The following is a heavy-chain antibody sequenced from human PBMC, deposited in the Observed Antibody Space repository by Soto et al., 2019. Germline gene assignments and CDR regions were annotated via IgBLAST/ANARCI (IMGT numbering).Heavy chain of an antibody. Sequence: EVQLLESGGGLVQPGGSLRLSCAASGFTFSTYAMNWVRQAPGNGLEWVSAISGSGGSIHYADSVKGRFTISRDNSKNTLYLQMNSVRDEGTAVYHCVKGYWKGDVWGQGTTVTVSS. CDR2: ISGSGGSI. V-gene: IGHV3-23*01. J-gene: IGHJ6*02. CDR1: GFTFSTYA. CDR3: VKGYWKGDV. D-gene: IGHD1-1*01.